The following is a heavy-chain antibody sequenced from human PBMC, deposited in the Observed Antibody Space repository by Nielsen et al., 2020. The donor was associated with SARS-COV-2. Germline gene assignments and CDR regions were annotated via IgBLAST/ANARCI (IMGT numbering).Heavy chain of an antibody. Sequence: SLKISCAASGFTFDDYAMHWVRQAPGKGLEWVSGISWNSGSIGYADSVKGRFTISRDNAKNSLYLQMNSLRAEDTALYYCAKMTSSWDDAFDIWGQGTMVTVSS. CDR3: AKMTSSWDDAFDI. J-gene: IGHJ3*02. CDR2: ISWNSGSI. D-gene: IGHD6-13*01. V-gene: IGHV3-9*01. CDR1: GFTFDDYA.